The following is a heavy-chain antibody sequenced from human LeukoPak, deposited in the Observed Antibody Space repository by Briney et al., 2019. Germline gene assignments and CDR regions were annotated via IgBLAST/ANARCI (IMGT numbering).Heavy chain of an antibody. CDR1: GTYW. D-gene: IGHD2/OR15-2a*01. J-gene: IGHJ4*02. CDR2: INSDGSWT. Sequence: GGSLRLPCAASGTYWMHWARQAPGKGLVWVSHINSDGSWTGYADSVKGRFTISKDNAKNTVSLQMNNLRAEDTAVYYCVTFYETYWGRGTLVTVSS. CDR3: VTFYETY. V-gene: IGHV3-74*01.